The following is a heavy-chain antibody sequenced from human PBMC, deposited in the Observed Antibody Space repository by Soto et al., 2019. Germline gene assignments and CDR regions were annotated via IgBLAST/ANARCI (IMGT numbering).Heavy chain of an antibody. CDR3: VRHRGGSYYYMDV. D-gene: IGHD1-26*01. CDR2: VYYGGST. CDR1: GGSISSSSSY. J-gene: IGHJ6*03. V-gene: IGHV4-39*01. Sequence: QLQLQESGPGLVKPSETLSLTCTVSGGSISSSSSYWGWIRQPPGKGLGWIGSVYYGGSTYHNPSLKSRVTMSVDTSKNQFSVKLSSVTAADTAVYYCVRHRGGSYYYMDVWGKGTTVTVSS.